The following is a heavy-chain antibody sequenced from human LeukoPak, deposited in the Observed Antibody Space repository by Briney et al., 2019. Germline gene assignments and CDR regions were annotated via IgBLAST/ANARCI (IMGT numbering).Heavy chain of an antibody. V-gene: IGHV3-23*01. Sequence: GGSLRLSCAASGITFSSYGMSWVRQAPGKGLEWVSSISSTGGTTYYADSVKGRFTISRDNSKNTLYLQMNSLRAEDTAVYYCAKDLLYYYDSSGYYGDGPKYDYWGQGTLVTVSS. CDR2: ISSTGGTT. CDR1: GITFSSYG. J-gene: IGHJ4*02. D-gene: IGHD3-22*01. CDR3: AKDLLYYYDSSGYYGDGPKYDY.